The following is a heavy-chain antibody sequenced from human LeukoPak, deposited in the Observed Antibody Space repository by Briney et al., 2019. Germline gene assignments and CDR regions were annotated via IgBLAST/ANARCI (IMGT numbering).Heavy chain of an antibody. D-gene: IGHD3-22*01. CDR3: ARARVHSYSYDSDGSYTSDWIFDL. J-gene: IGHJ2*01. CDR2: IYDTGNT. CDR1: GGSITSYY. V-gene: IGHV4-59*01. Sequence: SSETLSLTCIVSGGSITSYYWSWIRQPPGKGLEWIGYIYDTGNTNYNPSLRSRVTISLGTSKDQFSLRLSSVTAADTAVYYCARARVHSYSYDSDGSYTSDWIFDLWGRGTLVTVSS.